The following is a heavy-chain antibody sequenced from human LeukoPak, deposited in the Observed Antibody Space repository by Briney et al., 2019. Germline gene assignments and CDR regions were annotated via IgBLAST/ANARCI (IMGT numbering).Heavy chain of an antibody. CDR2: IYTSGST. Sequence: PSETLSLTCTVSGGSISSYYWSWIRQPAGKGLEWIGRIYTSGSTNYNPSLKSRVTMSVDTSKNQFSLKLSSVTAADTAVYYCAKEHSNYLNRFRPRGQGTLVTVSS. CDR3: AKEHSNYLNRFRP. J-gene: IGHJ5*02. V-gene: IGHV4-4*07. D-gene: IGHD4-11*01. CDR1: GGSISSYY.